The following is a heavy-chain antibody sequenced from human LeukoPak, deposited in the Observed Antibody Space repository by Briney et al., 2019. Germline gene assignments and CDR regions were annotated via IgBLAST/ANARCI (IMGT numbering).Heavy chain of an antibody. J-gene: IGHJ4*02. CDR2: INPNSGGT. CDR1: GYTFTGYY. V-gene: IGHV1-2*02. Sequence: ASVKVSCKASGYTFTGYYIHWVRQAPGQGLEWMGWINPNSGGTNYAQKFQGRVTMTRDTSIGTAYMELSRLRSDDTAVYYCARRYCSSTSCYNGFDYWGQGTLVTVSS. CDR3: ARRYCSSTSCYNGFDY. D-gene: IGHD2-2*02.